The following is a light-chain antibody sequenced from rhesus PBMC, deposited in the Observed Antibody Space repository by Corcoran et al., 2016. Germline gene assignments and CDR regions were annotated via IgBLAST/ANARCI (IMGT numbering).Light chain of an antibody. CDR1: QSLSNY. V-gene: IGKV1S9*01. CDR3: QQGYSYPFT. J-gene: IGKJ3*01. CDR2: RAS. Sequence: DIQMTQSPSSLSASVGDRVTITCQASQSLSNYLNWYQQKPGKIPKILIYRASSLQSGIPSRFSGRGSGTDFNLTISSLQPEDFATYYCQQGYSYPFTFGPGTKLDIK.